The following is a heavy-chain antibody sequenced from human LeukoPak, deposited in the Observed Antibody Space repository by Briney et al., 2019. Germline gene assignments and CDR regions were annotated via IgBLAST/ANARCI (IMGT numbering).Heavy chain of an antibody. Sequence: GGSLRLPCAASGFTFSSYAMSWVRQAPGKGLEWVSAISGSGGSTYYADSVKGRFTISRDNSKNTLYLQMNSLRAEDTAVYYCAKERGVVVVAATKYYFDYWGQGTLVTVSS. J-gene: IGHJ4*02. V-gene: IGHV3-23*01. CDR1: GFTFSSYA. D-gene: IGHD2-15*01. CDR2: ISGSGGST. CDR3: AKERGVVVVAATKYYFDY.